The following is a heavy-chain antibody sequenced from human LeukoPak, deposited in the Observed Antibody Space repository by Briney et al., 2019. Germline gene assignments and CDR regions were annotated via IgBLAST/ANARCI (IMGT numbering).Heavy chain of an antibody. J-gene: IGHJ6*03. D-gene: IGHD4-11*01. Sequence: GGSLRLSCAASGFTFSSYAMSWVRQAPGKGLEWVSAISGSGGSTYYADSVKGRFTISRDNSENTLYLQMNSLRAEDTAVYYCAKTASTVIPIHYYYYYMDVWGKGTTVTVSS. CDR1: GFTFSSYA. V-gene: IGHV3-23*01. CDR3: AKTASTVIPIHYYYYYMDV. CDR2: ISGSGGST.